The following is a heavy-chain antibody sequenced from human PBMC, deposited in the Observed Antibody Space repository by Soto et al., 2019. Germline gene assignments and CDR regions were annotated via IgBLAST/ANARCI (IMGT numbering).Heavy chain of an antibody. CDR1: GFTFSSYS. CDR3: AGSSCVYCSGGSCDIYDYHFYMDV. CDR2: ISSSSSTI. Sequence: GGSLRLSFAASGFTFSSYSMNWVRQAPGKGLEWVSYISSSSSTIYYADSVKGRFTISRDNAKNSLYLQMNSLRDEDTAVYYWAGSSCVYCSGGSCDIYDYHFYMDVWGKGTTVTVSS. J-gene: IGHJ6*03. V-gene: IGHV3-48*02. D-gene: IGHD2-15*01.